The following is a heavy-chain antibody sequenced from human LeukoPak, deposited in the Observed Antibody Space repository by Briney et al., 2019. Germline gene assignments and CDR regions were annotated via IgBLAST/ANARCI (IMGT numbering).Heavy chain of an antibody. Sequence: KTSETLSLTCTVSGGSISSGGYYWSWIRQHPGKGLEWIGYIYYSGSTYYNPSLKSRVTISVDTSKYQFSLKLSSVTAANTAVYYCARGTSGDYYYYYMDVWGKGTTVTVSS. D-gene: IGHD2-2*01. CDR2: IYYSGST. J-gene: IGHJ6*03. CDR1: GGSISSGGYY. V-gene: IGHV4-31*03. CDR3: ARGTSGDYYYYYMDV.